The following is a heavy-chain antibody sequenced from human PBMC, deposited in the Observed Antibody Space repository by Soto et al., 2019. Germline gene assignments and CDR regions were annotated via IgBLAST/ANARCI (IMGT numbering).Heavy chain of an antibody. J-gene: IGHJ4*02. CDR2: ISYDGSNK. V-gene: IGHV3-30*18. Sequence: QVQLVESGGGVVQPGRSLRLSCAASGFTFSSYGMHWVRQAPGKGLEWVAVISYDGSNKYYADSVKCRFTISRDNSKNTLYLQMNSLRAEDTAVYYCAKDSIYDSPPGFDYWGQGTLVTVSS. CDR1: GFTFSSYG. CDR3: AKDSIYDSPPGFDY. D-gene: IGHD3-3*01.